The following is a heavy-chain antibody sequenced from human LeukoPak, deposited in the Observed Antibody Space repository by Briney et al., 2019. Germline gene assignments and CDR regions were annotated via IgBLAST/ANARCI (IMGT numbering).Heavy chain of an antibody. CDR2: IMSLFGKA. D-gene: IGHD3/OR15-3a*01. CDR3: ARESGTGTWPSDY. Sequence: GASVKVSCKASGGNFRSFVFSWLRQVPGHGPEWMGGIMSLFGKAHYAPKFQDRVTFTADESTSKVYMEVRSLRSEDTAVYYCARESGTGTWPSDYWGQGTLVTVSS. CDR1: GGNFRSFV. V-gene: IGHV1-69*13. J-gene: IGHJ4*02.